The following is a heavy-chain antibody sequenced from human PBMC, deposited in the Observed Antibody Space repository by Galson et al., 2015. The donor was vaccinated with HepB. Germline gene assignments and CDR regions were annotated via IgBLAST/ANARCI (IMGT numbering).Heavy chain of an antibody. V-gene: IGHV3-30*04. D-gene: IGHD2-2*01. CDR1: GFTFSGYA. CDR2: ISYDGSNK. Sequence: SLRLSCAASGFTFSGYAMHWVRQAPGEGLEWVAVISYDGSNKYYADSVKGRFTISRGNSKNTLYLQMNSLRAEDTAVYYCARALVVPAAPLDYWGQGTLVTVSS. CDR3: ARALVVPAAPLDY. J-gene: IGHJ4*02.